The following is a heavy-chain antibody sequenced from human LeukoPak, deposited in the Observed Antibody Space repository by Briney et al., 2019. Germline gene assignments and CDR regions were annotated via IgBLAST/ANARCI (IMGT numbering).Heavy chain of an antibody. V-gene: IGHV3-49*04. D-gene: IGHD3-16*01. Sequence: GGSLRLSCAASGFTFSEYGISWVRQAPGKGLEWVAFVRNDAYGGTTEYAATVRCRFVVSRDNTKLNLQLQMISAATEAVASYYCTRSYGLIDGAFDYWGEGTLVTVSS. CDR1: GFTFSEYG. CDR2: VRNDAYGGTT. CDR3: TRSYGLIDGAFDY. J-gene: IGHJ4*02.